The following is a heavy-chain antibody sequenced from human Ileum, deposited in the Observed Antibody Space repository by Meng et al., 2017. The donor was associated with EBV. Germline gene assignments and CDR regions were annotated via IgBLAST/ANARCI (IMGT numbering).Heavy chain of an antibody. CDR2: VYNDGAT. Sequence: ARLQASATGMVKASGTKSFSRAVSCNSASGSNRWSWVRQRQGKGLEWIGEVYNDGATNSHPSLKSRVTIPLTQSKNDVNVLINSLTDEDTAVYFCARSSPIVRGLDYWGQGTLVTVSS. CDR3: ARSSPIVRGLDY. J-gene: IGHJ4*02. V-gene: IGHV4-4*02. D-gene: IGHD3-10*01. CDR1: CNSASGSNR.